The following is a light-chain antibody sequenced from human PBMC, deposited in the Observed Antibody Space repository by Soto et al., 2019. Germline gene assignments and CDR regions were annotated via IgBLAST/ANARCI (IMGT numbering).Light chain of an antibody. Sequence: QSVLTQSPSVSAAPGQKVTISCSGSSSNIGNNYVSWYQQLPGTAPKLLIYDNNKRPSGIPDRFYGSKSGTSGTLDITGLQTGDEADYYCATWDGSLPGEVFGGGTQLTVL. CDR1: SSNIGNNY. J-gene: IGLJ2*01. CDR3: ATWDGSLPGEV. V-gene: IGLV1-51*01. CDR2: DNN.